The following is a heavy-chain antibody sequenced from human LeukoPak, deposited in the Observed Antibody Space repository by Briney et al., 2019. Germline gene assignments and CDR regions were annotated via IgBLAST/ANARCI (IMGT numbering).Heavy chain of an antibody. D-gene: IGHD2-2*01. CDR3: ARDQGYCTSASCRGDAFDV. Sequence: GGSLRLSCAASGFTFSSYWMSWVRQAPGKGLERVAKIKQDGSEKYYVDSVKGRFTISRGNAKNSLSLQMNSLRAEDTAVYYCARDQGYCTSASCRGDAFDVWGQGSMVSVSS. CDR2: IKQDGSEK. J-gene: IGHJ3*01. V-gene: IGHV3-7*01. CDR1: GFTFSSYW.